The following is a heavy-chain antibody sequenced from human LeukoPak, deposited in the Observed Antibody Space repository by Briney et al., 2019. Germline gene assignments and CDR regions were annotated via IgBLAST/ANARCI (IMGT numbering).Heavy chain of an antibody. CDR1: GFTFSNAW. D-gene: IGHD3-10*01. V-gene: IGHV3-15*01. CDR2: IKSKTDGGTT. Sequence: PGGSLRLSCAASGFTFSNAWMSWVREAPGKGREWGGRIKSKTDGGTTDYAAPVNGRFTISRDDSKNTLYLQRNSLTTEDTAVYYCTTASWFGELYFDYWGQGTLVTVSS. CDR3: TTASWFGELYFDY. J-gene: IGHJ4*02.